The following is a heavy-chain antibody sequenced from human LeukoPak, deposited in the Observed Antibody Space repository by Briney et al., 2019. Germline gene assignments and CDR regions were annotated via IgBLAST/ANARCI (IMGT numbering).Heavy chain of an antibody. CDR3: ARERIVAKVLSY. D-gene: IGHD5-12*01. CDR1: GGTFSSYG. CDR2: IIPILGIA. Sequence: SVKVSCKASGGTFSSYGISWVRQAPGQGLEWMGRIIPILGIANYAQKFQGRVTITADKSTSAAYMELSNLRSEDTAVYYCARERIVAKVLSYWGQGTLVTVSS. J-gene: IGHJ4*02. V-gene: IGHV1-69*04.